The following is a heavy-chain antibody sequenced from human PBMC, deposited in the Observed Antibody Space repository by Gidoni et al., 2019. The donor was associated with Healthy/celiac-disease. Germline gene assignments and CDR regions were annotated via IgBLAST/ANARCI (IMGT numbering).Heavy chain of an antibody. Sequence: EVQLVESGGGVVRPGGSLRLSCAASGFTFDDYGMSWVRPAPGKGLGWVSCINWNGGSTGYADSVKGRFTIARDNAKNSLYLQMNSLRAEDTALYYCARGWLERRDDAFDIWGQGTMVTVSS. V-gene: IGHV3-20*04. D-gene: IGHD1-1*01. J-gene: IGHJ3*02. CDR1: GFTFDDYG. CDR3: ARGWLERRDDAFDI. CDR2: INWNGGST.